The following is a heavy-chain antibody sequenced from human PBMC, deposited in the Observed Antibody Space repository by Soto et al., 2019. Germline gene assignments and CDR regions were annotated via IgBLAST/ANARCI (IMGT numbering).Heavy chain of an antibody. V-gene: IGHV3-23*01. CDR3: ANRPRYYNMDV. CDR1: GFMFNTYA. CDR2: ITNTGGGT. J-gene: IGHJ6*02. Sequence: EVQLLESGGGLVQPGGSLRLSCAASGFMFNTYAMTWVRQAPGKGLEWVATITNTGGGTYYADSVKGRFTISRDNSNNRLYLQMYSLRAEDTAVYFCANRPRYYNMDVWGQGTTFTVSS.